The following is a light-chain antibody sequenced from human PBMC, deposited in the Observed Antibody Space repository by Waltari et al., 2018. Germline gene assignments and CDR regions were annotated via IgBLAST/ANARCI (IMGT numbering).Light chain of an antibody. CDR2: AAS. CDR3: QQSDSTPYT. CDR1: QSISSY. V-gene: IGKV1-39*01. Sequence: DIQMTQPPSSLSASVGDRVTITCRASQSISSYLNWYQQKPGKAPNLLIYAASSLQSGVPSRFSGSGSGTDFTLTISSLQPEDFATYYCQQSDSTPYTFGQGTKLEIK. J-gene: IGKJ2*01.